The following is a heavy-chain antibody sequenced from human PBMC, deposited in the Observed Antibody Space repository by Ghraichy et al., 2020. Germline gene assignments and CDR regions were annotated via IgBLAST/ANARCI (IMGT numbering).Heavy chain of an antibody. D-gene: IGHD6-6*01. J-gene: IGHJ2*01. V-gene: IGHV3-30*18. Sequence: GGSLRLSCAASGFTFSSYGMHWVRQAPGKGLEWVAVISYDGSNKYYADSVKGRFTISRDNSKNTLYLQMNSLRAEDTAVHYCAKDWESSIAARPDWYFDLWGRGTLVTVSS. CDR3: AKDWESSIAARPDWYFDL. CDR2: ISYDGSNK. CDR1: GFTFSSYG.